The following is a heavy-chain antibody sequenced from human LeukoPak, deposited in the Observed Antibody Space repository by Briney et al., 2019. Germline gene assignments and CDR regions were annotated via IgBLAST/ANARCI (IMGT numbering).Heavy chain of an antibody. CDR1: GFTFSSYD. CDR3: ARGGVGIAAAGNFDY. CDR2: IGTAGDT. Sequence: GSLRLSCAASGFTFSSYDMHWVRQATGKGLEWVSAIGTAGDTYYPGSVKGRFTISRENAKSSLYLQMNSLRAGDTAVYYCARGGVGIAAAGNFDYWGQGTLVTVSS. V-gene: IGHV3-13*01. J-gene: IGHJ4*02. D-gene: IGHD6-13*01.